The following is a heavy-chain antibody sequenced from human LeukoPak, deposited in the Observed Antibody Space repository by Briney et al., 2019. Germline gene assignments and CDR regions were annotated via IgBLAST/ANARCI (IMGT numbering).Heavy chain of an antibody. Sequence: GGSLRLSCAVSGFTFSSYGMNWVRQAPGKGLEWVSYISGSSDIIHYTESVKGRFTISRDNAKNSVYLQMNSLRAEDPALYYCARDWSSGRHDEYFPHWGQGTLVTVSS. J-gene: IGHJ1*01. CDR1: GFTFSSYG. CDR3: ARDWSSGRHDEYFPH. D-gene: IGHD1-26*01. CDR2: ISGSSDII. V-gene: IGHV3-48*01.